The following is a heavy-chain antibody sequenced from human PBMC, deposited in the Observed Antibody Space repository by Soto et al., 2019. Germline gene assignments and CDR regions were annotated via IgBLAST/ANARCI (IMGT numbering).Heavy chain of an antibody. V-gene: IGHV1-2*04. CDR3: ARGESLELRSIFGGEYYYYYYGMDV. D-gene: IGHD1-7*01. CDR1: GYTFTGYY. CDR2: INPNSGGT. Sequence: ASVKVSCKASGYTFTGYYMHWVRQAPGQGLEWMGWINPNSGGTNYAQKFQGWVTMTRDTSISTAYMELSRLRSDDTAVYYCARGESLELRSIFGGEYYYYYYGMDVWGQGTTVTVSS. J-gene: IGHJ6*02.